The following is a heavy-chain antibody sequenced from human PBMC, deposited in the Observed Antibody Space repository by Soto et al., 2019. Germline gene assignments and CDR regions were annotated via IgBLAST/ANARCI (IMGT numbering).Heavy chain of an antibody. CDR3: VRENGCVQFDF. J-gene: IGHJ4*02. V-gene: IGHV3-64*07. CDR1: GFSISRHT. CDR2: ITGNGDNI. Sequence: EEQLVESGGGSVQPGGSLRLSCAASGFSISRHTMHWVRQAPGKGLEYVSAITGNGDNIRYAESVKGRFSISRDNSKNTLYLQMGSLRVDDMAIYYCVRENGCVQFDFWGQGALVTVSS. D-gene: IGHD6-19*01.